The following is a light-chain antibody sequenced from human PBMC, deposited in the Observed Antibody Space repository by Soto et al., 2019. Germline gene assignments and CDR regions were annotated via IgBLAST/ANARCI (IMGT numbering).Light chain of an antibody. CDR1: SSNIGAGYD. J-gene: IGLJ2*01. Sequence: QSVLTQPPSVSGAPGQRVTISCTGSSSNIGAGYDVHWYQQLPGTGPKLLIYGNSNRPSGVPDRFSGSKSGTSASLAITGRQAEDESDYYCQSYDSSLSGVVFGGGTKLTVL. V-gene: IGLV1-40*01. CDR2: GNS. CDR3: QSYDSSLSGVV.